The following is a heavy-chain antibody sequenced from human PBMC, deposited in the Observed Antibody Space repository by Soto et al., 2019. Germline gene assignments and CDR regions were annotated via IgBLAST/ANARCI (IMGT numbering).Heavy chain of an antibody. CDR1: GGSISSGGYY. J-gene: IGHJ4*02. CDR3: ARFSVFSGYDQYLDY. Sequence: PSETLSLTCTVSGGSISSGGYYWSWIRQHPGKGLEWIGYIYYSGSTYYNPSLKSRVTISVDTSKNQFSLKLSSVTAADTAVYYCARFSVFSGYDQYLDYWGQGTLVTVSS. CDR2: IYYSGST. V-gene: IGHV4-31*03. D-gene: IGHD5-12*01.